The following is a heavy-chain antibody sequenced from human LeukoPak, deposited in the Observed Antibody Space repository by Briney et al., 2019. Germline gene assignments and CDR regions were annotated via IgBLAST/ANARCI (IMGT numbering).Heavy chain of an antibody. CDR3: AREARGGIGLNWFDP. CDR1: GGTFSSYA. CDR2: IIPIFGTA. J-gene: IGHJ5*02. Sequence: PEASVKVSCKASGGTFSSYAISWVRQAPGQGLEWMGGIIPIFGTANYAQKFQGRVTITADESTSTAYMELSSLRSEDTAVYYCAREARGGIGLNWFDPWGQGTLVTVSS. V-gene: IGHV1-69*13. D-gene: IGHD3-10*01.